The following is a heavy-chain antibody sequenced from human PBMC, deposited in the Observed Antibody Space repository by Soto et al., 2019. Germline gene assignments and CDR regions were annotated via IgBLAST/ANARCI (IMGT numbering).Heavy chain of an antibody. V-gene: IGHV4-61*01. Sequence: PSETLSLTCTVSGGSVSSGSYYWSWIRQPPGKGLEWIGYIYYSGSTNYNPSLKSRVTISVDTSKHQLSLKLSSVTAAETGVYYCERDFGSGYDSWDPYYYYNGREVWGKVTTVVVSS. D-gene: IGHD5-12*01. CDR2: IYYSGST. J-gene: IGHJ6*01. CDR1: GGSVSSGSYY. CDR3: ERDFGSGYDSWDPYYYYNGREV.